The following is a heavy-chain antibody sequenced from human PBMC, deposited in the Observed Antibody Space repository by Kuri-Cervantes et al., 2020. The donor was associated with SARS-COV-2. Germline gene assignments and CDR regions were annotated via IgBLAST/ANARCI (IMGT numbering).Heavy chain of an antibody. V-gene: IGHV3-64*02. J-gene: IGHJ4*02. Sequence: GESLKISCAASGFTFSSYAMHWVRQAPGKGLEYVSAISSNGGSTYYADSVKGRFTISRDNSKNTLYLQMGSLRAEDMAVYYCARSGTGAFDYWGQGTLVTVSS. CDR3: ARSGTGAFDY. CDR2: ISSNGGST. CDR1: GFTFSSYA. D-gene: IGHD7-27*01.